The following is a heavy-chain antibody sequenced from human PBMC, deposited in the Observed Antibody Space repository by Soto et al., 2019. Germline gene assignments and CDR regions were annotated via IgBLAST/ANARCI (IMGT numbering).Heavy chain of an antibody. Sequence: SETLSLTCTVSGGSISSGVYYWSWIRQHPGKGLEWIGYIYYSGSAYYNPSLKSRVTISVDTSKNQFSLKLSSVTAADTAVYYCARGELRLWFDPWGQGTLVTVAS. J-gene: IGHJ5*02. CDR3: ARGELRLWFDP. CDR2: IYYSGSA. D-gene: IGHD1-26*01. V-gene: IGHV4-31*03. CDR1: GGSISSGVYY.